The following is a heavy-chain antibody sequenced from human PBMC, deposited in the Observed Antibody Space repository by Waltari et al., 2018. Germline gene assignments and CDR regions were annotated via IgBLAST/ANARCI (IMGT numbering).Heavy chain of an antibody. V-gene: IGHV3-30*19. CDR1: GFSLGTYG. CDR3: AKDAFGNTYLDH. J-gene: IGHJ4*02. CDR2: IFFGGGDS. Sequence: QVQLVESGGGVVQPGMSLRLSCAASGFSLGTYGMHWVRQAPGKGLAWVALIFFGGGDSFYADSVRGRFTISRDNSKNTLYLDINSLRLDDTAIYYCAKDAFGNTYLDHWGQGTLVTVSS. D-gene: IGHD3-10*01.